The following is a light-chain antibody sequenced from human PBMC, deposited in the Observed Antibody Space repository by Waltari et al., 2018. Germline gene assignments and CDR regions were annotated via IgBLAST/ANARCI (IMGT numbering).Light chain of an antibody. V-gene: IGKV1-12*01. CDR3: QQPYSLPLT. CDR2: GLS. J-gene: IGKJ4*01. Sequence: DIQMTQSPSTLSASVGDRVTITCRASQAINNWLVWYQQKPGKPPRLLLNGLSSLASGVPSRFSGSGSGTDFTLTISSLQPEDFATYYCQQPYSLPLTFGGGTKVEI. CDR1: QAINNW.